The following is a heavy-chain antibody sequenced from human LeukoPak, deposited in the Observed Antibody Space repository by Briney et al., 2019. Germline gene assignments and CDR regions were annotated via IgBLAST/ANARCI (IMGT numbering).Heavy chain of an antibody. J-gene: IGHJ4*02. CDR2: IYSSGST. CDR1: GGSISSGNYY. CDR3: VRGGSGWYETFDY. Sequence: PSQTLSLTCTVSGGSISSGNYYWSWIRQPAGKGLEWIGRIYSSGSTDYNPSLKSRVTISVDTAKNQLSLRLSSVTAADTAVYYCVRGGSGWYETFDYWGQGTLVTVSS. D-gene: IGHD6-19*01. V-gene: IGHV4-61*02.